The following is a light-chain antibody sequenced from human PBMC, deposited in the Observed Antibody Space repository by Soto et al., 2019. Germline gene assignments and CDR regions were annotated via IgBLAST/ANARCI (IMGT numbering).Light chain of an antibody. CDR3: SSYTSSSTLGV. CDR2: AVS. V-gene: IGLV2-14*01. J-gene: IGLJ1*01. CDR1: SSDVGGYNY. Sequence: QSALTQPASVSGSPGQSITISCTGTSSDVGGYNYVSWYQQHPGKAPKLLIYAVSNRPSGVSNRFSGSKSGNTASLTISGLQAEDDANYYCSSYTSSSTLGVFGTGTKLTV.